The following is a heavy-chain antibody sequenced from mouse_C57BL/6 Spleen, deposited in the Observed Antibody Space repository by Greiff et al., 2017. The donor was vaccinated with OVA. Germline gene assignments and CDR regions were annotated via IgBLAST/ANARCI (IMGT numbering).Heavy chain of an antibody. CDR1: GFNIKDDY. CDR2: IDPENGDT. J-gene: IGHJ2*01. CDR3: TTGLRRRGYYFDY. D-gene: IGHD2-4*01. Sequence: VQLQQSGAELVRPGASVKLSCTASGFNIKDDYMHWVKQRPEQGLEWIGWIDPENGDTEYASKFQGKATITADTSSNTAYLQLSSLTSEDTAVYYCTTGLRRRGYYFDYWGQGTTLTVSS. V-gene: IGHV14-4*01.